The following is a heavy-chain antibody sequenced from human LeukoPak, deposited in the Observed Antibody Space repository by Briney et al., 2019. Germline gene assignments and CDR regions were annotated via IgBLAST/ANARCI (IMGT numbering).Heavy chain of an antibody. CDR1: GFTFSSYS. Sequence: GGSLRLSCGASGFTFSSYSMNWVRQAPGKGLEWVSSISSSSSYIYYGASVKGRFTISRDNAKNSLYLQMNSLRAEDTAVYYCARDTESWFNPWGQGTLVTVSS. D-gene: IGHD4-11*01. CDR3: ARDTESWFNP. J-gene: IGHJ5*02. V-gene: IGHV3-21*01. CDR2: ISSSSSYI.